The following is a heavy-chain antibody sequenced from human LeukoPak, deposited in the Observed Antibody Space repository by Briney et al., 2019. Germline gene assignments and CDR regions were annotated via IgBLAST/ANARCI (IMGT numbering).Heavy chain of an antibody. Sequence: ASVKVSCKASGYTFTGYYMHWVRQAPGQGLEWMGWINPNGGGTNYAQKFQGRVTMTRDTSISTAYMELSRLRSDDTAVYYCARESVVPAAIPTYYFDYWGQGTLVTVSS. CDR2: INPNGGGT. CDR1: GYTFTGYY. CDR3: ARESVVPAAIPTYYFDY. V-gene: IGHV1-2*02. J-gene: IGHJ4*02. D-gene: IGHD2-2*01.